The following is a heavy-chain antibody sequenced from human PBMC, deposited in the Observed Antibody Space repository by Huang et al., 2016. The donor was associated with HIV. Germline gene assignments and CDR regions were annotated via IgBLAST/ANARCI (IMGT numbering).Heavy chain of an antibody. V-gene: IGHV3-30*18. CDR2: MSLDVSLG. D-gene: IGHD3-16*02. J-gene: IGHJ4*02. CDR3: AKPVWGSYLYTGTHYYFDH. Sequence: QVQLVESGGGVVQPGRSLCLSCSVSGSTRWSYGMHVVRRSSGKGLEWVGFMSLDVSLGFYADSVKGLFTISRDNSKNTLYLQMNSLRPEDTAVYYCAKPVWGSYLYTGTHYYFDHWGQGTLVSVSS. CDR1: GSTRWSYG.